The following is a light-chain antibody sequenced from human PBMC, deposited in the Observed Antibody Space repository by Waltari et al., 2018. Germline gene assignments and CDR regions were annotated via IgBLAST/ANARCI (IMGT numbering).Light chain of an antibody. CDR2: DNN. CDR3: KTWDRSLSAVV. V-gene: IGLV1-51*01. CDR1: SSNIWRNS. Sequence: QSVLTQPPSVSVAPGQKVTISCSGTSSNIWRNSLSWYQQLPGAAPKLLIYDNNKRPSGVPDRFSGSKSGTSATLGITGLQTEDEADYHCKTWDRSLSAVVFGGGTKLTVL. J-gene: IGLJ2*01.